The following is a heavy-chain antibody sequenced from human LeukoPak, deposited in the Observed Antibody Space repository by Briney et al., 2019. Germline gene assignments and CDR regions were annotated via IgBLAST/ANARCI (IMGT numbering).Heavy chain of an antibody. CDR3: ARGAYGSGSTALFDY. CDR1: GGSFSGYY. CDR2: INHTGST. V-gene: IGHV4-34*01. D-gene: IGHD3-10*01. J-gene: IGHJ4*02. Sequence: SETLSLTCAVYGGSFSGYYWSWIRQPPGKELEWIGEINHTGSTNYNPSLKSRVTISVDTSKNQFSLKLSSVTAADTAVYYCARGAYGSGSTALFDYWGQGTLVTVSS.